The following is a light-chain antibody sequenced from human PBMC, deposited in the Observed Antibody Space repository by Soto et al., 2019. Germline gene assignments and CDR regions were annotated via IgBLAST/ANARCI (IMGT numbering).Light chain of an antibody. V-gene: IGKV1-27*01. CDR2: AGS. J-gene: IGKJ1*01. CDR1: QGISSH. CDR3: QKYNSAPLGA. Sequence: IKITQSPSSLSAFVPDIVIMTFGASQGISSHLAWYQQTPGKPPKLLIYAGSTVRSGVPSRFSGSGSGTRFTLTISRLRPEDLATYYCQKYNSAPLGAFGQGTKVDIK.